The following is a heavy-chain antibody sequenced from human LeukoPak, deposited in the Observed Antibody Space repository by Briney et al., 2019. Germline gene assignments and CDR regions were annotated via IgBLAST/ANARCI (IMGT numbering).Heavy chain of an antibody. CDR3: AGDQYYYDSSGYSSDAFDI. J-gene: IGHJ3*02. CDR2: IYSGGST. CDR1: GFTFSSYA. Sequence: GGSLRLSCAASGFTFSSYAMHWVRQAPGKGLEWVSVIYSGGSTYYADSVKGRFTISRDNSKNTLYLQMNSLRAEDTAVYYCAGDQYYYDSSGYSSDAFDIWGQGTMVTVSS. D-gene: IGHD3-22*01. V-gene: IGHV3-53*01.